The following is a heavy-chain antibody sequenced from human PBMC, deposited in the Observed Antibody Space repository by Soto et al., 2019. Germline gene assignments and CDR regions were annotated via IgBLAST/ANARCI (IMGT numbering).Heavy chain of an antibody. CDR2: VSSGGGVT. J-gene: IGHJ4*02. V-gene: IGHV3-23*04. CDR1: GFTFNNHA. Sequence: EVHLAESGGRLVQPGGSLRLSCAASGFTFNNHAMTWVRQAPGKGLEWVATVSSGGGVTYYADSVKGRFTVSRANSKNTVSLHMDSLRADDTARYYCARDRLGFGDLDSWGPGTLLTVSS. CDR3: ARDRLGFGDLDS. D-gene: IGHD3-10*01.